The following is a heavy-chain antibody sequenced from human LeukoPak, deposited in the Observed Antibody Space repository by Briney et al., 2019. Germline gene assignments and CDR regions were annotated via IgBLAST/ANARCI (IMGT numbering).Heavy chain of an antibody. D-gene: IGHD6-13*01. Sequence: ASVKVSCKASGYTFTSYGISWVRQAPGQGLEWMGWISAYNGNTNYAQKLQGRVTMTTDTSTSTAYMELRSLRSDDTAVYYCARDLDGYSSSTLSGGYWGQGTLVTVSS. J-gene: IGHJ4*02. CDR3: ARDLDGYSSSTLSGGY. CDR1: GYTFTSYG. V-gene: IGHV1-18*01. CDR2: ISAYNGNT.